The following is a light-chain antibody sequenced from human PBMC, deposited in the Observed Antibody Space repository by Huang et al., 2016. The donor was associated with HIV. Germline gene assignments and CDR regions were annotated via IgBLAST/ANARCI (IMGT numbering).Light chain of an antibody. CDR1: QSIGRW. Sequence: DIQMTQSPFTLSASVGDGVTITCRASQSIGRWLAWYQQKPGKAPSLLIFKASSLERGVPSRCSGSGSGTEFILTISGLQPVDSATYYCQQYDTFPWTFGQGTKVEIK. V-gene: IGKV1-5*03. CDR2: KAS. CDR3: QQYDTFPWT. J-gene: IGKJ1*01.